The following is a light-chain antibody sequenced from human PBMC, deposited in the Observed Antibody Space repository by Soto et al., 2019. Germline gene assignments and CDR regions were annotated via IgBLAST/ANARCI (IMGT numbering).Light chain of an antibody. V-gene: IGLV1-40*01. CDR1: SSNIGAGYD. Sequence: QSVLTQPPSVSGAPGQRATISCTGSSSNIGAGYDLHWYQQLARKAPKLFISGNSNRPSGVPDRFSGSKSGTSASLAITGLQAEDEADYYCQSYDSSLSGYVFGTGTKFTVL. J-gene: IGLJ1*01. CDR3: QSYDSSLSGYV. CDR2: GNS.